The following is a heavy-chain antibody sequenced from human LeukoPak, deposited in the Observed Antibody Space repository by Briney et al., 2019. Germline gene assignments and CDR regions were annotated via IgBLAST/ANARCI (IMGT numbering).Heavy chain of an antibody. D-gene: IGHD3-9*01. CDR3: ARGRGLTGSYYFDY. V-gene: IGHV4-59*12. CDR2: ISYSGST. CDR1: GGSISSYY. J-gene: IGHJ4*02. Sequence: SETLSLTCTVSGGSISSYYWSWIRQPPGKGLEWIGYISYSGSTNYNPSLKSRVTISVDTSKKQFSLKLSSVTAADTAVYYCARGRGLTGSYYFDYWGQGTLVTVSS.